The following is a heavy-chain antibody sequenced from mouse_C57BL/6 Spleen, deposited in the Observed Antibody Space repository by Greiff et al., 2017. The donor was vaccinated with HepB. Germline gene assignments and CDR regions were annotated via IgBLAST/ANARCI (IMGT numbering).Heavy chain of an antibody. V-gene: IGHV5-9*01. CDR3: ARHYYDYDEGYFDV. D-gene: IGHD2-4*01. CDR2: ISGGGGNT. CDR1: GFTFSSYT. Sequence: EVKVVESGGGLVKPGGSLKLSCAASGFTFSSYTMSWVRQTPEKRLEWVATISGGGGNTYYPDSVKGRFTISRDNAKNTLYLQMSSLRSEDTALYYCARHYYDYDEGYFDVWGTGTTVTVSS. J-gene: IGHJ1*03.